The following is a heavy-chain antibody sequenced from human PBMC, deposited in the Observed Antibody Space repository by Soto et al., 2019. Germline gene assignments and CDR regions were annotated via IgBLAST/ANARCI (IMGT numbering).Heavy chain of an antibody. V-gene: IGHV3-11*01. CDR1: GFTFSDYY. CDR2: ISSSGSII. Sequence: GGSLSLSCAASGFTFSDYYMSWVRQAPGKGVEWLAYISSSGSIIRSADSVKGRFTISRDNAEKSLFLQMTALRAEDTAVYYCARQGTTLGVGLDWYLDLWGRGTPVTVSS. D-gene: IGHD3-3*01. CDR3: ARQGTTLGVGLDWYLDL. J-gene: IGHJ2*01.